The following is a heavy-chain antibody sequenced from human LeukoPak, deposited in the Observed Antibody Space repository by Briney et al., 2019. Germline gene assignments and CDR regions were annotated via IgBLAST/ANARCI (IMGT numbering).Heavy chain of an antibody. D-gene: IGHD6-13*01. CDR1: GFTFSNYG. CDR3: AKGIAAAAAGWFDP. J-gene: IGHJ5*02. Sequence: GGSLRLSCAASGFTFSNYGMNWVRQAPGKRLEWVSGITGNGGTTYYADSVKGRFTISRDNSKNTLYLQMNSLRAEDTAVYYCAKGIAAAAAGWFDPWGQGTLVTISS. CDR2: ITGNGGTT. V-gene: IGHV3-23*01.